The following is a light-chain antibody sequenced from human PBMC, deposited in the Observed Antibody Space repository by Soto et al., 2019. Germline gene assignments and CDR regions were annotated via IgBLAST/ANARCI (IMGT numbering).Light chain of an antibody. CDR3: CSYAGSRTWV. J-gene: IGLJ3*02. CDR2: EVS. V-gene: IGLV2-23*02. Sequence: QSAPIQPASVSGSPGQSITISCTGTNSDIGLFSLVSWYQQYPDKAPKLILYEVSKWPSGIPHRFSGSKSGNTASLTISGLQAEDEADYYSCSYAGSRTWVFGGGTKLTVL. CDR1: NSDIGLFSL.